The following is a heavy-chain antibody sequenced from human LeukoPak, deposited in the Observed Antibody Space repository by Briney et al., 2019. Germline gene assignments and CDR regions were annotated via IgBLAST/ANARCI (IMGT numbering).Heavy chain of an antibody. CDR3: ASSSHNKYNWFDP. Sequence: SETLSLTCTVSDYSISSGYGYYWSWIRQPPGKGLEWIGEINHSGSTNYNPSLKSRVTISVDTSKNQFSLKLSSVTAADTAVYYCASSSHNKYNWFDPWGQGTLVTVSS. V-gene: IGHV4-34*01. CDR1: DYSISSGYGYY. CDR2: INHSGST. J-gene: IGHJ5*02. D-gene: IGHD6-13*01.